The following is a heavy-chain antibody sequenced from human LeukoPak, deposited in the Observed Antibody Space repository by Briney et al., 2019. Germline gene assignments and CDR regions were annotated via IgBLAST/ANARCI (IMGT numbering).Heavy chain of an antibody. D-gene: IGHD3-3*01. CDR1: GYTFTGYY. CDR3: ARGGTTNYDFWSGYYGY. Sequence: ASVKVSCKASGYTFTGYYMHWVRQAPGQGVEWMGWINPNSGGTNYAQKFQGRVTMTRDTSISTAYMELSRLRSDDTAVYYCARGGTTNYDFWSGYYGYWGQGTLVTVSS. CDR2: INPNSGGT. J-gene: IGHJ4*02. V-gene: IGHV1-2*02.